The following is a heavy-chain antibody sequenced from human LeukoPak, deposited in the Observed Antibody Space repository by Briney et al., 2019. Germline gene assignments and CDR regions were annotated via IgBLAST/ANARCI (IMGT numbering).Heavy chain of an antibody. CDR3: ARVLVAAVTGWHYFDY. V-gene: IGHV3-NL1*01. D-gene: IGHD6-13*01. J-gene: IGHJ4*02. CDR2: IYSGGST. CDR1: GFTFSSYG. Sequence: GGSLRLSCAASGFTFSSYGMHWVRQAPGKGLEWVSVIYSGGSTYYADSVKGRFTISRDNSKSTLYLQMNSLRAEDTAVYYCARVLVAAVTGWHYFDYWGQGTLVTVSS.